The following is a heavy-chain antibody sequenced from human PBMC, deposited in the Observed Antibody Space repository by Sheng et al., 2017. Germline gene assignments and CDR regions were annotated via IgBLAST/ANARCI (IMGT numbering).Heavy chain of an antibody. CDR1: GFTFSSYG. CDR3: AKDSWQLVPNYFDY. V-gene: IGHV3-30*02. Sequence: QVQLVESGGGVVQPGGSLRLSCAASGFTFSSYGMHWVRQAPGKGLEWVAFIRYDGSNKYYADSVKGRFTISRDNSKNTLYLQMNSLRAEDTAVYYCAKDSWQLVPNYFDYWGQGTLVTVSS. CDR2: IRYDGSNK. J-gene: IGHJ4*02. D-gene: IGHD6-13*01.